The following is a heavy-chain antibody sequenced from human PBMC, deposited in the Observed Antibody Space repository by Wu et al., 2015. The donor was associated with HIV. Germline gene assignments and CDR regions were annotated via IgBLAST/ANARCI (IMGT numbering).Heavy chain of an antibody. CDR2: INTYNGAT. V-gene: IGHV1-18*01. D-gene: IGHD3-10*01. CDR1: GYSFTTYD. J-gene: IGHJ6*03. Sequence: QAQLVQSGGEVKKPGASVKVSCKASGYSFTTYDISWVRQAPGRGLEWLGWINTYNGATYYAQKFRGRVTVTTDTSTTTAYMELRSLRSDDTAVYYCARAPQTNGSEKVLHYYYYMDVWGRGTTVTVSS. CDR3: ARAPQTNGSEKVLHYYYYMDV.